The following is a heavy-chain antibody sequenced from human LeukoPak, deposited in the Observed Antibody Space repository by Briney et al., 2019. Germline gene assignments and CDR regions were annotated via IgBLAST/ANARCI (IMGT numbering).Heavy chain of an antibody. CDR2: IYYSGST. V-gene: IGHV4-39*01. Sequence: SETLSLTCTVSGGSISSGGYYWGWIRQPPGKGLEWIGSIYYSGSTYYNPSLKSRVTISVDTSKNQFSLKLSSVTAADTAVYYCASSYSSGWYGFVWFDPWGQGTLVTVSS. CDR1: GGSISSGGYY. J-gene: IGHJ5*02. CDR3: ASSYSSGWYGFVWFDP. D-gene: IGHD6-19*01.